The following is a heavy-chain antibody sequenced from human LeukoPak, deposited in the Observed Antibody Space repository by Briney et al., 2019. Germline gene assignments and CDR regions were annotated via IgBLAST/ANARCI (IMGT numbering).Heavy chain of an antibody. CDR1: GGSISSGSYY. V-gene: IGHV4-61*02. CDR3: AREEAAAGTLDY. Sequence: TSETLSLTCTVSGGSISSGSYYWSWIRQPAGKGLEWIGRIYTSGNTNYNPSLKSRVTISVDTSKNHFSLKLSSVTAAYTAVYYCAREEAAAGTLDYWGQGTLVTVSS. D-gene: IGHD6-13*01. J-gene: IGHJ4*02. CDR2: IYTSGNT.